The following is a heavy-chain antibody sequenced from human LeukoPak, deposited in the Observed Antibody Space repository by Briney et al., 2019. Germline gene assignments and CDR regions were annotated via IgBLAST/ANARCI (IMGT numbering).Heavy chain of an antibody. CDR1: GFTFSSYS. CDR2: ISSSSSYI. CDR3: ARVQPHIVASPYDY. D-gene: IGHD5-12*01. V-gene: IGHV3-21*01. Sequence: GGSLRLSCAASGFTFSSYSMNWVRQAPGKGLEWVSSISSSSSYIYYADSVKGRFTISRDNAKNSLYLQMNSLRAEDTAVYYCARVQPHIVASPYDYWGQGTLVTVSS. J-gene: IGHJ4*02.